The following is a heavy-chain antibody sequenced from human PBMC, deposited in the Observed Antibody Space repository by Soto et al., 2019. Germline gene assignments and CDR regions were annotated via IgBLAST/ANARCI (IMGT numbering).Heavy chain of an antibody. J-gene: IGHJ4*02. CDR3: AKDRHTDRMGTFDY. Sequence: EVQLLESGGHLVQPGGSLRLSCAASGFTFSTYTMHWVRQAPGKGLEWVSCILPTGSGTSYADSVKGRFTISRDNSKNMVFLQMNSLRADDTAIYYCAKDRHTDRMGTFDYWGQGTLVTVSS. CDR2: ILPTGSGT. V-gene: IGHV3-23*01. D-gene: IGHD3-16*01. CDR1: GFTFSTYT.